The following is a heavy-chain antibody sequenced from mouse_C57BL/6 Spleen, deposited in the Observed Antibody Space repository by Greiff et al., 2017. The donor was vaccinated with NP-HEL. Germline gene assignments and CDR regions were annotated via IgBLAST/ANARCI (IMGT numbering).Heavy chain of an antibody. CDR3: ARLYYYGSSPYAMDY. Sequence: EVQVVESGGGLVKPGGSLKLSCAASGFTFSSYTMSWVRQTPEKRLEWVATISGGGGNTYYPDSVKGRFTISRDNAKNTLYLQMSSLRSEDTALYYCARLYYYGSSPYAMDYWGQGTSVTVSS. CDR1: GFTFSSYT. V-gene: IGHV5-9*01. D-gene: IGHD1-1*01. J-gene: IGHJ4*01. CDR2: ISGGGGNT.